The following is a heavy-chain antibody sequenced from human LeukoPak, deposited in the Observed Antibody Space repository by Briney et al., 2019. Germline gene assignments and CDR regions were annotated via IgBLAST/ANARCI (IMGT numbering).Heavy chain of an antibody. D-gene: IGHD6-13*01. CDR3: ALQYSSSWYAYFDY. V-gene: IGHV3-23*01. CDR2: IRGGGGSA. Sequence: PGGSLRLSCTASGFTFSAYAMMWVRQAPGKGPEWVSAIRGGGGSAFYADSVKGRFTISRDNSKYTLFLQMNSLRAEDTAVYYCALQYSSSWYAYFDYWGQGTLVTVSS. J-gene: IGHJ4*02. CDR1: GFTFSAYA.